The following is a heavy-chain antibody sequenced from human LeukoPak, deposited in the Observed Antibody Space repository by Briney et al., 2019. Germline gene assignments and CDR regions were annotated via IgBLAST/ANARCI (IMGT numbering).Heavy chain of an antibody. V-gene: IGHV3-33*06. D-gene: IGHD3-22*01. J-gene: IGHJ4*02. Sequence: GGSLRLSCAASGFTFSSYGMHWVRQAPGKGLEWVAVIWYDGSNKYYADSVKGRFTISRDNSKNTLYLQMNSLRAEDTAVYYCAKYAEIVVVTYFDYWGQGTLVTVSS. CDR2: IWYDGSNK. CDR1: GFTFSSYG. CDR3: AKYAEIVVVTYFDY.